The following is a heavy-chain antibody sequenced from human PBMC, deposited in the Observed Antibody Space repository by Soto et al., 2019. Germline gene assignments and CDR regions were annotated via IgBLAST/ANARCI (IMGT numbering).Heavy chain of an antibody. D-gene: IGHD6-19*01. CDR1: GFTFSSYA. CDR2: ISDSADST. J-gene: IGHJ4*02. CDR3: AKKGHTSDGYGYFDY. Sequence: EVQLLESGGGLVQPGGSLRLSCAASGFTFSSYAMSWVRQAPGKGLEWVSAISDSADSTSYPDSVEGRFSISRDNSRNTLYLHMNSRRVDDTAVDYCAKKGHTSDGYGYFDYWGQGTLVTVSS. V-gene: IGHV3-23*01.